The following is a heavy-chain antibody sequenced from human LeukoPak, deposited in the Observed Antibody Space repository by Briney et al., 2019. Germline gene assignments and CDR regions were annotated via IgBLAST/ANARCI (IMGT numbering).Heavy chain of an antibody. D-gene: IGHD3-10*01. CDR3: AKDSRTYYFGSGSFLLPKRPLGYFDY. J-gene: IGHJ4*02. V-gene: IGHV3-74*01. CDR1: GFTFSSYW. CDR2: VHPDGTNT. Sequence: PGGSLRLSCTASGFTFSSYWMDWVRQVPGKGPVWVSRVHPDGTNTAYSDSVKGRFTISRDNSKNSLYLQMNSLRAEDTAVYYCAKDSRTYYFGSGSFLLPKRPLGYFDYWGQGTLVTVSS.